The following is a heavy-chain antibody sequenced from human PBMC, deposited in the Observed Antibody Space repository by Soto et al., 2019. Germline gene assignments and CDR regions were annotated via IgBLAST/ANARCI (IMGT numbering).Heavy chain of an antibody. Sequence: GASVKVSCKASGGTLSSYAISWVRQAPGQGLEWMGGIIPIFGTANYAQKFQGRVTITADESTSTAYMELSSLRSEDTAVYYCARGYSYGSLYYYGMDVWGQGTTVTVSS. CDR3: ARGYSYGSLYYYGMDV. CDR2: IIPIFGTA. CDR1: GGTLSSYA. J-gene: IGHJ6*02. D-gene: IGHD5-18*01. V-gene: IGHV1-69*13.